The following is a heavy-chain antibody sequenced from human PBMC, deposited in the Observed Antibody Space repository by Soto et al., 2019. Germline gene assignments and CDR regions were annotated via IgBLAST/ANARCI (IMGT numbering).Heavy chain of an antibody. CDR1: GFTFDDYA. Sequence: GGSLRLSCAAFGFTFDDYAMHWVQQAPGKGLEWVSGISWNSGSIGYADSVKGRFTISRDNAKNSLYLQMNSLRAEDTALYYCAKALRGGTFDYWGQGTLVTVSS. V-gene: IGHV3-9*01. J-gene: IGHJ4*02. D-gene: IGHD2-15*01. CDR2: ISWNSGSI. CDR3: AKALRGGTFDY.